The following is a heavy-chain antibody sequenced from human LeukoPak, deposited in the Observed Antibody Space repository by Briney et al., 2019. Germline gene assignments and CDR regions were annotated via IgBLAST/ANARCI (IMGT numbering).Heavy chain of an antibody. CDR2: IYTSGST. J-gene: IGHJ4*02. D-gene: IGHD1-26*01. CDR3: ARLVVGAHPNFDY. Sequence: TSQTLSLTCTVSGGSISSYYWSWIRQPPGKGLEWIGCIYTSGSTNYNPSLKSRVTISVDTSKNQFSLKLSSVTAADTAVYYCARLVVGAHPNFDYWGQGTLVTVSS. CDR1: GGSISSYY. V-gene: IGHV4-4*09.